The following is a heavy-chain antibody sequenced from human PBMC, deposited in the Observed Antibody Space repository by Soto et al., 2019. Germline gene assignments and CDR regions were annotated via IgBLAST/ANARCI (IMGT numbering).Heavy chain of an antibody. Sequence: SVKVSCKASGGSFGNSAINWVRQTPGQGLEWLGGFIPVYRTLNYAQKFQGRVTITADESTGTAYMTLSSLASGDTAVYYCATGVIWIGYFTVDSWGQGTRVTVSS. D-gene: IGHD3-3*01. CDR1: GGSFGNSA. J-gene: IGHJ4*02. CDR3: ATGVIWIGYFTVDS. V-gene: IGHV1-69*13. CDR2: FIPVYRTL.